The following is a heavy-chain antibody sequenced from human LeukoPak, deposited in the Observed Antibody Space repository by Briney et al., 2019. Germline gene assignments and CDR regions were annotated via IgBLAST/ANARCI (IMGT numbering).Heavy chain of an antibody. CDR3: ARVGRSNRAFDI. Sequence: SQTLSLTCTVSGGSINSGDYYWSWIRQPPGKGLEWIGYIYYSGSTYYNPSLKSRVTISVDTSKNQFSLKLSSVTAADTAVYYCARVGRSNRAFDIWGQGTMVTVSS. CDR2: IYYSGST. J-gene: IGHJ3*02. V-gene: IGHV4-30-4*01. CDR1: GGSINSGDYY. D-gene: IGHD3-10*01.